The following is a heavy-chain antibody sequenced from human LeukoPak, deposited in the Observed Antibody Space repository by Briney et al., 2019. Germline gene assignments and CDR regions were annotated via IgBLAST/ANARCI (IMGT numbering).Heavy chain of an antibody. CDR1: GFTVSSNY. Sequence: PGGSLRLSCAASGFTVSSNYMSWVRQAPGKGLEWVSVIYSGGSTYYADSVKGRFTISRDNSKNTLYLQMNSLRAEDTAVYYCAREAKEYYDILTGYSYFDYWGQGTLVTVSS. V-gene: IGHV3-53*01. CDR3: AREAKEYYDILTGYSYFDY. D-gene: IGHD3-9*01. J-gene: IGHJ4*02. CDR2: IYSGGST.